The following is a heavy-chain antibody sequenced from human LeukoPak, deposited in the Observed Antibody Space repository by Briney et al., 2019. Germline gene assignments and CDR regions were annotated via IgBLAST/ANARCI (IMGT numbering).Heavy chain of an antibody. V-gene: IGHV3-21*01. Sequence: GGSLRLSCAASEFTLRSYGMNWVRQAPGKGLEWVSYISTSSYYIYYADSVKGRFTISRDDAKNSLYLQMHSLRTEDTAVYYCARDASGSSTGLIDSWGQGTQVTVSS. CDR2: ISTSSYYI. CDR1: EFTLRSYG. CDR3: ARDASGSSTGLIDS. J-gene: IGHJ4*02. D-gene: IGHD1-26*01.